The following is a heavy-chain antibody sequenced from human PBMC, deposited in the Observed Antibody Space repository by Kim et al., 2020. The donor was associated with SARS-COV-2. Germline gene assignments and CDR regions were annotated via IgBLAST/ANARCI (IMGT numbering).Heavy chain of an antibody. Sequence: GGSLRLSCAASGFTFSNAWMSWVRQAPGKGLEWVGRIKSKTDGGTTDYAAPVKGRFTISRDDSKNTLYLQMNSLKTEDTAVYYCTTIYGDYGYYYYGMDVWGQGTTVTVSS. D-gene: IGHD4-17*01. CDR3: TTIYGDYGYYYYGMDV. CDR2: IKSKTDGGTT. J-gene: IGHJ6*02. CDR1: GFTFSNAW. V-gene: IGHV3-15*01.